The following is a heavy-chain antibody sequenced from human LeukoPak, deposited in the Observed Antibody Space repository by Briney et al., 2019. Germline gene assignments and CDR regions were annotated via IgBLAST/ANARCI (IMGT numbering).Heavy chain of an antibody. J-gene: IGHJ4*02. CDR3: ARSLAARNAGGGLDY. CDR2: INPSGGST. Sequence: ASVKVSCKASGYTFTSYYMHWVRQAPGQGLEWMGIINPSGGSTSYAQKFQGRVTMTRDMSTSTVYMELSSLRSEDTAVYYCARSLAARNAGGGLDYWGQGTLVTVSS. V-gene: IGHV1-46*01. D-gene: IGHD6-6*01. CDR1: GYTFTSYY.